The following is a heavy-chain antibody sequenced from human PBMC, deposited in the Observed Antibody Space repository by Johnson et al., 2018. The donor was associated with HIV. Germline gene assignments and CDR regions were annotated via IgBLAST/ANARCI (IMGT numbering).Heavy chain of an antibody. CDR1: GFTFSSYA. Sequence: VQLVESGGGVVQTGRSLRLSCAASGFTFSSYAMHWVRQAPGKGLEWVAVISYDGSSKYYADSVKGRFNISRDNSKNTLNLQMNSLRPEDTAVYYCAKGMGLSIGELSDAFHFWGLGTVVTVSS. J-gene: IGHJ3*01. CDR2: ISYDGSSK. V-gene: IGHV3-30-3*01. CDR3: AKGMGLSIGELSDAFHF. D-gene: IGHD3-10*01.